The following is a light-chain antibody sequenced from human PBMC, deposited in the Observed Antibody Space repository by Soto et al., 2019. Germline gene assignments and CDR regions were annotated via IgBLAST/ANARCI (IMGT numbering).Light chain of an antibody. CDR1: SSDVGGYNY. V-gene: IGLV2-14*01. J-gene: IGLJ1*01. CDR3: SSYTSSSPLYV. Sequence: QSALTQPASVSGSPGQSITISCTGTSSDVGGYNYVSWYQQHPGKAPKLMIYEVSNRPSGVSNRFSGSKSGNTASLIISGLQAEDEADYYCSSYTSSSPLYVFGTGTKLTVL. CDR2: EVS.